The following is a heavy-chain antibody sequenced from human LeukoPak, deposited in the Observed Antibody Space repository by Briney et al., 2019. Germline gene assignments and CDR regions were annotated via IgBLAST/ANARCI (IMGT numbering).Heavy chain of an antibody. CDR3: ATPARGGSALP. V-gene: IGHV3-7*01. Sequence: GGSLRLSCAASGFRFSSYWMSWVRQAPGKGLEWVANIQHDGSEQYYVDSVKGRFTISRDNTKKSLFLQINSLRAEDTAVYYCATPARGGSALPWGQGTLVTVSS. J-gene: IGHJ5*02. CDR2: IQHDGSEQ. D-gene: IGHD6-19*01. CDR1: GFRFSSYW.